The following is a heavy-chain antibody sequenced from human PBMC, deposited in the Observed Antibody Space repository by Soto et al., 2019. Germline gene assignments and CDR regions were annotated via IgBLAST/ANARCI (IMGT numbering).Heavy chain of an antibody. CDR3: ARLIAAAGTDY. V-gene: IGHV3-30-3*01. D-gene: IGHD6-13*01. J-gene: IGHJ4*02. CDR1: GFTFSSYA. Sequence: QVQLVESGGGVVQPGRSLRLSCAASGFTFSSYAMHWVRQAPGKGLKWVAVISYDGSNKYCADSVKGRFTISRDNSKNTLYLQMNSLRAEDTAVYYCARLIAAAGTDYWGQGTLVTVSS. CDR2: ISYDGSNK.